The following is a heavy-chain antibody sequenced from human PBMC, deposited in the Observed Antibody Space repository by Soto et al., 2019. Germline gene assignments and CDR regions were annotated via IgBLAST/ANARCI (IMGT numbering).Heavy chain of an antibody. Sequence: SQTLPLTCVISGDSVSSNSAAWNWIRQSPSRGLEWLGRTYYRSKWYNDYAVSVKSRITINPDTSKNQFSLQVNSVTPEDTAVYYCARAKGIAAAGYYWHFDLWGRGTLVTVSS. D-gene: IGHD6-13*01. J-gene: IGHJ2*01. CDR3: ARAKGIAAAGYYWHFDL. V-gene: IGHV6-1*01. CDR1: GDSVSSNSAA. CDR2: TYYRSKWYN.